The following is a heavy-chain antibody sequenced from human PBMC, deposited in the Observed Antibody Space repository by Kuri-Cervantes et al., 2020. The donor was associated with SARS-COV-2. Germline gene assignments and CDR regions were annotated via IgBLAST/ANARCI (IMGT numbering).Heavy chain of an antibody. CDR1: GFTFSSYS. CDR3: ARDSAPKLRFDYYYYMDV. Sequence: GGSLRLSCAASGFTFSSYSMNWVRQAPGKGLEWVSYISSSSSTIYYADSVKGRFTISRDNAKNSLYLQMNSLRAEDTAVYYCARDSAPKLRFDYYYYMDVWGKGTTVTVSS. V-gene: IGHV3-48*01. CDR2: ISSSSSTI. D-gene: IGHD3-3*01. J-gene: IGHJ6*03.